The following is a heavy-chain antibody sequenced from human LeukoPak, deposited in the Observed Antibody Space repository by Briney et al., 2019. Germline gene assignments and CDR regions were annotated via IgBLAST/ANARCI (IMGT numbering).Heavy chain of an antibody. CDR2: ISGSGGST. D-gene: IGHD3-10*01. V-gene: IGHV3-23*01. CDR3: AKDLHLSTSYYYGSGSYDY. J-gene: IGHJ4*02. Sequence: PGGSLRLSCAASGFTFSSYAMSWVRQAPGKGLEWVSAISGSGGSTYYADSVKGRFTISRDNSKNTLYLQMNRLRAEDTAVYYCAKDLHLSTSYYYGSGSYDYWGQGTLVTVSS. CDR1: GFTFSSYA.